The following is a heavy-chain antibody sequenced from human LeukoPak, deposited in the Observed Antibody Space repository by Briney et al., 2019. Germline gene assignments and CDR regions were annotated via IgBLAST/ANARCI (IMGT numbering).Heavy chain of an antibody. J-gene: IGHJ5*02. D-gene: IGHD3-10*01. CDR2: INLNGGST. CDR3: ARDKAYYYGSGSYPYNWFDP. V-gene: IGHV3-20*04. CDR1: GFTFYDYS. Sequence: GGSLRLSCAASGFTFYDYSMSWVRHAPGKGLEWVSGINLNGGSTGYADSVKGRFTISRDNAKNSLYLQMNSLRAEDTALYYCARDKAYYYGSGSYPYNWFDPWGQGTLVTVSS.